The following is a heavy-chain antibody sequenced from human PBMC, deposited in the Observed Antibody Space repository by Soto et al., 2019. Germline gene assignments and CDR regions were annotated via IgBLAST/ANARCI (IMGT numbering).Heavy chain of an antibody. J-gene: IGHJ5*02. D-gene: IGHD3-3*01. CDR3: ARRQYTIGFDT. Sequence: PSETLSLTCTVSGGSISSSSYYWGWIRQPPGKGLEWIGSIYYSGSTYYNPSLKSRVTISVDTSKNQFSLKLSSVTAADTAVYYCARRQYTIGFDTWGQGTLVTVS. CDR2: IYYSGST. V-gene: IGHV4-39*01. CDR1: GGSISSSSYY.